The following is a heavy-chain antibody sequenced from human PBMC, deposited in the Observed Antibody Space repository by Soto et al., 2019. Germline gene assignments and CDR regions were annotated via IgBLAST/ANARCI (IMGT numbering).Heavy chain of an antibody. V-gene: IGHV1-2*04. Sequence: ASVKVSCKASGYTFTGYYRHWVRQAPGQGLEWMGWINPNSGGTNYEQKFQGWVSMTRDTSISTAYMELSRLRSDDTAVYYCAMSSTSTSPILYGMEVRGHGNAVSLS. CDR1: GYTFTGYY. D-gene: IGHD3-3*02. CDR3: AMSSTSTSPILYGMEV. J-gene: IGHJ6*02. CDR2: INPNSGGT.